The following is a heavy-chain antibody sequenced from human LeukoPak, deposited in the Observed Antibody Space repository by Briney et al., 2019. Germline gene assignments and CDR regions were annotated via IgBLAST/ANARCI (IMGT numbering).Heavy chain of an antibody. V-gene: IGHV1-24*01. J-gene: IGHJ1*01. CDR1: GYTLTELS. CDR3: ARAPSQSRHFQH. CDR2: FDPEDGET. Sequence: ASVKVSCKVSGYTLTELSMHWVRQAPGKGLEWMGGFDPEDGETIYAQKFQGRVTMTEDTSTDTAYMELSSLRSEDTAVYYCARAPSQSRHFQHWGQGTLVTVSS.